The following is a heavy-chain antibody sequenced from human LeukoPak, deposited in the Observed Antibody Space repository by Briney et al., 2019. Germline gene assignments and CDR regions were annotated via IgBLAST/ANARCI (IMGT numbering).Heavy chain of an antibody. CDR1: GGSISSSGSY. V-gene: IGHV4-39*07. Sequence: PSETLSLTCTVSGGSISSSGSYWGWIRQPPGKGLEWIGSIYYSGDTYNPSLKSRVTISVDTSKNQFSLNLTSVNAADTAVYYCARVMAARREDLNWFDPWGQGTLVTVSS. CDR3: ARVMAARREDLNWFDP. D-gene: IGHD6-6*01. CDR2: IYYSGDT. J-gene: IGHJ5*02.